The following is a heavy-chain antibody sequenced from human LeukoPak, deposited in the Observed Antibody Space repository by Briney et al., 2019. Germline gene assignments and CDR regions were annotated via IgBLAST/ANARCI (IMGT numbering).Heavy chain of an antibody. D-gene: IGHD6-19*01. V-gene: IGHV3-30*18. CDR1: GFTFSSYG. J-gene: IGHJ6*02. CDR3: AKDAIAVAGKTHYYGMDV. CDR2: ISYDGSNK. Sequence: GGSLRLSCAASGFTFSSYGMHRVRQAPGKGLEWVAVISYDGSNKYYADSVKGRFTISRDNSKNTLYLQMNSLRAEDTAVYYCAKDAIAVAGKTHYYGMDVWGQGTTVTVSS.